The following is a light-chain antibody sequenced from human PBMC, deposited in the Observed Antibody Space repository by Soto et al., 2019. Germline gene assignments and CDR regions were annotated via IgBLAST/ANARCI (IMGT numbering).Light chain of an antibody. CDR3: AACDDRLSGYG. CDR1: SSNIAKNY. V-gene: IGLV1-47*02. Sequence: QSVLPQPPSTSGTPGQRVTSSCSGDSSNIAKNYVYLYQQVPGIAPKLLIYSDKQRPSGVPDRFSGSKSGKSASLAISGLLSEDEADYYRAACDDRLSGYGFGGGTKLPVL. CDR2: SDK. J-gene: IGLJ1*01.